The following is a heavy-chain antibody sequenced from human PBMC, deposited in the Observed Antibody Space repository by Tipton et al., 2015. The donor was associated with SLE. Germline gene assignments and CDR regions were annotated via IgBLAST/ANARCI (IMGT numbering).Heavy chain of an antibody. J-gene: IGHJ4*02. CDR1: GFTFTNYA. CDR2: IYSDGSSR. Sequence: SLRLSCVGSGFTFTNYAVTWVRQAPGKGMEWVSSIYSDGSSRYYAESVKGRFSISRENSKETVLLQMNSLRVEDTAVYYCAKHRASSVWTNFDYWGQGTLVTVSS. CDR3: AKHRASSVWTNFDY. D-gene: IGHD6-25*01. V-gene: IGHV3-23*03.